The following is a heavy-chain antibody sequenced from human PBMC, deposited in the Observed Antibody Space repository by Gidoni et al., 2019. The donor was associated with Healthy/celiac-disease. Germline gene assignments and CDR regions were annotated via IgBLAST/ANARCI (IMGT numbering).Heavy chain of an antibody. CDR2: IIPIFGTA. Sequence: QVQLVQSGAEVKKPGSSVKVSCKASGGTFRSYAISWVRQAPGQGLEWMGGIIPIFGTANYAQKFQGRVTITADESTSTAYMELSSLRSEDTAVYYCAAIQYCSSTSCYRDYYYGMDVWGQGTTVTVSS. V-gene: IGHV1-69*01. CDR3: AAIQYCSSTSCYRDYYYGMDV. D-gene: IGHD2-2*02. J-gene: IGHJ6*02. CDR1: GGTFRSYA.